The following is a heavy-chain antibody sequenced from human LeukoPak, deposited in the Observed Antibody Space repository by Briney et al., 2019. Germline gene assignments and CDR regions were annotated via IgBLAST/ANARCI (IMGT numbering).Heavy chain of an antibody. Sequence: GGSLRLSCAVSGFTVGSNYMSWVRQAPGKGLEWVSVIYSGGSTYYADSVKGRFTISRDNSENTLYLQMNSLRAEDTAVYYCARGYYYYMDVWGKGTTVTVSS. J-gene: IGHJ6*03. CDR3: ARGYYYYMDV. V-gene: IGHV3-53*01. CDR2: IYSGGST. CDR1: GFTVGSNY.